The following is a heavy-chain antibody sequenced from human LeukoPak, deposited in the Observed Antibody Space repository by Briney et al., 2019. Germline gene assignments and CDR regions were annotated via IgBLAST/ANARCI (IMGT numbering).Heavy chain of an antibody. Sequence: PGGSLRLSCAASGFTFSSYSMNWVRQAPGKGLEWVSYISSSSSTIYYADSVKGRFTISRDNAKNSLYLQMNSLRAEDTAVYYCARGKSWCYYDSSGRGGWFDPWAREPWSPSPQ. CDR3: ARGKSWCYYDSSGRGGWFDP. CDR2: ISSSSSTI. CDR1: GFTFSSYS. V-gene: IGHV3-48*01. J-gene: IGHJ5*02. D-gene: IGHD3-22*01.